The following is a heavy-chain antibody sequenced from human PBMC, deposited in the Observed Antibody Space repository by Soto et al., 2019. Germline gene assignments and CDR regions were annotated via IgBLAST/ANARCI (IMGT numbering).Heavy chain of an antibody. D-gene: IGHD2-21*01. Sequence: SQTLSLTCAISGDSVSSNSAAWNWIRQSPSRGLEWLGRTYYRSKWYNDYAVSVKSRITINPDTSKNQFSLQLNSVTPEDTAVYYCARSYSSTWMRYYYRMDVWGQGTTVTVSS. V-gene: IGHV6-1*01. CDR3: ARSYSSTWMRYYYRMDV. CDR1: GDSVSSNSAA. CDR2: TYYRSKWYN. J-gene: IGHJ6*02.